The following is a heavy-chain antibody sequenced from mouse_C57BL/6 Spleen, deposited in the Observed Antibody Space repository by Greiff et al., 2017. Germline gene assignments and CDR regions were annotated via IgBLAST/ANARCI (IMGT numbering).Heavy chain of an antibody. D-gene: IGHD2-4*01. CDR2: FYPGSGSI. Sequence: QVQLQQSGAELVKPGASVKLSCKASGYTFTEYTIHWVKQRSGQGLEWIGWFYPGSGSIKYNEKFKDKATLTADKSSSTVYMELSRLTSEDSAVYFCARHEPPIYYDYDGAMDYWGQGTSVTVSS. J-gene: IGHJ4*01. V-gene: IGHV1-62-2*01. CDR3: ARHEPPIYYDYDGAMDY. CDR1: GYTFTEYT.